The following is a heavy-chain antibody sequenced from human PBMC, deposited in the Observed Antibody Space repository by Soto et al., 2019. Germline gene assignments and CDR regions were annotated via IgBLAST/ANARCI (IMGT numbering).Heavy chain of an antibody. Sequence: PVQPLEWVSTISGSSDTTYYADSVKGRFTISRDNSKNTLYLQMNSLRAEDTAVYYCASKLTYGASSDYWGQGTLVTVSS. CDR3: ASKLTYGASSDY. J-gene: IGHJ4*02. CDR2: ISGSSDTT. V-gene: IGHV3-23*01. D-gene: IGHD4-17*01.